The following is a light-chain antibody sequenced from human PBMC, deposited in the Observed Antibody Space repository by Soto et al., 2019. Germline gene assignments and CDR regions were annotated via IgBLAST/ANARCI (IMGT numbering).Light chain of an antibody. CDR1: QSISNW. CDR3: QQYKSYST. V-gene: IGKV1-5*01. J-gene: IGKJ1*01. Sequence: DIQVTQSPPTLSASVGDRVTITCRASQSISNWLAWYQQKPGKAPKFLIYDASNLDGGVPSRFSGSGSGTEFNLTISSLQTEDFATYYCQQYKSYSTFGQGTKVVIK. CDR2: DAS.